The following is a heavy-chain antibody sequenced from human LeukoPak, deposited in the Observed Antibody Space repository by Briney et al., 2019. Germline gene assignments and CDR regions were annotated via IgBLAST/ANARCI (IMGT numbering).Heavy chain of an antibody. Sequence: GGSLRLSCAASGFTFSSYGMSWVRQAPGKGLEWVSGISGSGGRTYFADSVKGRFTISRDNSKNTLYLQMNSLRAEDTAVYYCARVTYGSGTYGAFDYWGQGTLVTVSS. CDR1: GFTFSSYG. V-gene: IGHV3-23*01. D-gene: IGHD3-10*01. J-gene: IGHJ4*02. CDR2: ISGSGGRT. CDR3: ARVTYGSGTYGAFDY.